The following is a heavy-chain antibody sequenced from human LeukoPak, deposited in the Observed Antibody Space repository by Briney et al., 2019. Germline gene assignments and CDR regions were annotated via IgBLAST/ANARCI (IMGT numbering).Heavy chain of an antibody. Sequence: GGSLRLSCAASGFTFSSYAMHWVRQAPGKGLEYVSAISSNGDSTYYANSVKGRFTISRDNSKNTLFLQMGSLRADDMAVYYCASSPPTGTTWYFDLWGRGTLVTVSS. V-gene: IGHV3-64*01. J-gene: IGHJ2*01. CDR1: GFTFSSYA. CDR2: ISSNGDST. CDR3: ASSPPTGTTWYFDL. D-gene: IGHD1-7*01.